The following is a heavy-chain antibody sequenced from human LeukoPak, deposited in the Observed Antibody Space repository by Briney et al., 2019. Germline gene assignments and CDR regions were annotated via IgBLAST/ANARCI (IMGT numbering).Heavy chain of an antibody. V-gene: IGHV1-69*13. CDR1: EGTFSRYA. CDR2: IIPIFGTA. Sequence: ASVKVSCKASEGTFSRYAISWVRQAPGQGLEWMGGIIPIFGTANYAQKFQGRVTITADESTSTAYMELSSLRSEDTAVYYCAVTIKDIVVVVATYGMDVWGQGTTVTVSS. CDR3: AVTIKDIVVVVATYGMDV. J-gene: IGHJ6*02. D-gene: IGHD2-15*01.